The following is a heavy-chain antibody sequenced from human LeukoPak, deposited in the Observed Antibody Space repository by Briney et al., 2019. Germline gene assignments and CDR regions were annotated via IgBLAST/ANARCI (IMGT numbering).Heavy chain of an antibody. D-gene: IGHD3-22*01. V-gene: IGHV4-31*03. CDR1: GGSISSGGYY. CDR3: ARDHNDSSGYGQLDY. J-gene: IGHJ4*02. CDR2: IYYSGST. Sequence: SQTLSLTCTVSGGSISSGGYYWSWIRQHPGKGLEWIGYIYYSGSTYYNPSLKSRVTISVDTSKNQFSLKLSSVTAADTAVYYCARDHNDSSGYGQLDYWGQGTLVTVSS.